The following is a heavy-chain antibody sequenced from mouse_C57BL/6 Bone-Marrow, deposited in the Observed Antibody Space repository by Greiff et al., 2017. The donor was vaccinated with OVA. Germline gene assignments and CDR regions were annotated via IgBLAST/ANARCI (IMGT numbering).Heavy chain of an antibody. CDR3: ARRGYLYYYAMDY. J-gene: IGHJ4*01. CDR1: GYTFTDYY. D-gene: IGHD2-2*01. CDR2: IYPGSGNT. Sequence: QVQLQQSGAELVRPGASVKLSCKASGYTFTDYYINWVKQRPGQGLEWIARIYPGSGNTYYNEKFKGKATLTAEKSSSTAYMQLSSLTSEDSAVYFCARRGYLYYYAMDYWGQGTSVTVSS. V-gene: IGHV1-76*01.